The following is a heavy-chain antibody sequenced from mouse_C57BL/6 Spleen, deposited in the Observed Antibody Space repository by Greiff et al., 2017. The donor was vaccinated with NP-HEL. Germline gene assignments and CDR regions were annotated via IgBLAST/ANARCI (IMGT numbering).Heavy chain of an antibody. J-gene: IGHJ4*01. D-gene: IGHD4-1*01. CDR3: ARVVGRDYYAMDY. Sequence: QVQLQQSGPGLVQPSQSLSITCTVSGFSLTSYGVHWVRQSPGKGLEWLGVIWSGGSTDYNAAFISRLSISKDNSKSQVFFKMNSLQADDTPIYYCARVVGRDYYAMDYWGQGTSVTVSS. V-gene: IGHV2-2*01. CDR1: GFSLTSYG. CDR2: IWSGGST.